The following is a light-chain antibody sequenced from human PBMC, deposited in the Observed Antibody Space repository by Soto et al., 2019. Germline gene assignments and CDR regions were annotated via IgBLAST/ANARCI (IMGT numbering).Light chain of an antibody. CDR3: SSYTRSYTLV. CDR2: DVI. J-gene: IGLJ2*01. V-gene: IGLV2-14*01. CDR1: SSDVGGYNY. Sequence: QSALTQPASVSGSPGQSITISCTGTSSDVGGYNYVSWYQQHPGKAPRLMIYDVINRPSGVSNRFSGSKSGNTASLTISGLQAEDEADYCCSSYTRSYTLVFGGGTKLTVL.